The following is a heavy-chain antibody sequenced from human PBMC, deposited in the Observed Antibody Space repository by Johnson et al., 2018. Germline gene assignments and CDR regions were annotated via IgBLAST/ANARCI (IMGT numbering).Heavy chain of an antibody. CDR3: ARTPGVTPGHAFDI. Sequence: QVQLQESGPGLVKPSETLSLTCTVSGGSTSSGDFYWNWIRQPAGKGLEWLGRIYNTGRTNYNPSLRSRVSISLDTSKEQFSLVLSSVTAADTAVYYCARTPGVTPGHAFDIWGQGTVVTVSS. D-gene: IGHD4-23*01. V-gene: IGHV4-61*02. J-gene: IGHJ3*02. CDR1: GGSTSSGDFY. CDR2: IYNTGRT.